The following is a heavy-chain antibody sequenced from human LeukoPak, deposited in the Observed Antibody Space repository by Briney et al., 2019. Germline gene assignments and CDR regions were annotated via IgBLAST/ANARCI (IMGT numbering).Heavy chain of an antibody. V-gene: IGHV3-48*04. CDR3: ARDVTYYGGDWFDP. CDR1: GFTFSSYS. CDR2: ISSTTSTI. D-gene: IGHD4-23*01. J-gene: IGHJ5*02. Sequence: GGSLRLSCAASGFTFSSYSMNWVRQAPGKGLEWVSYISSTTSTIYYADSVKGRFSISRDNAKNSLYLQMNSLRAEDTAVYYCARDVTYYGGDWFDPWGQGTLVTVS.